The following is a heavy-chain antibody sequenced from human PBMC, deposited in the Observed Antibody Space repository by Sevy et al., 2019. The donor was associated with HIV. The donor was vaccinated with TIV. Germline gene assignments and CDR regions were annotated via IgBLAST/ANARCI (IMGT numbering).Heavy chain of an antibody. Sequence: ASVKVSCKASGYTFTGYYMHWVRQAPGQGLEWMGWINPNSGGTNYAQKFQGRVTMTRDTSISTAYMELGRLRSDDTAVYYCASLYYYDSSGYDHDPYYFDYWGQGTLVTVSS. D-gene: IGHD3-22*01. CDR3: ASLYYYDSSGYDHDPYYFDY. J-gene: IGHJ4*02. CDR2: INPNSGGT. V-gene: IGHV1-2*02. CDR1: GYTFTGYY.